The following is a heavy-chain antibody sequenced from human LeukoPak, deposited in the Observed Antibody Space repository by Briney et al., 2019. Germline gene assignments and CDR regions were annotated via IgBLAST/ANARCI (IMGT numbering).Heavy chain of an antibody. V-gene: IGHV4-31*03. J-gene: IGHJ4*02. CDR1: GGSISSGGYY. Sequence: PSETLSLTCTVSGGSISSGGYYWSWIRQHPGKGLEWIGYIYYSGSTYYNPSLKSRVTISVDTSKNQFSLKLSSVTAADTAVYYCARVSAVAGPDYWGQGTLVTVSS. CDR3: ARVSAVAGPDY. CDR2: IYYSGST. D-gene: IGHD6-19*01.